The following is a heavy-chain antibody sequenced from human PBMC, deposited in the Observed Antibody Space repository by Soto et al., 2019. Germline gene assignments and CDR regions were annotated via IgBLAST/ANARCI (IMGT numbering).Heavy chain of an antibody. CDR1: GFTFSSYA. V-gene: IGHV3-23*01. Sequence: EVQLLESGGGLVQPGGSLRLSCAASGFTFSSYAMSWVRQAPGKGLEWVSAISGSGGSTYYADSVKGRFTISRDNSKNTLYLHMNSLRAEDTAVYYCAKEGYSGYPADELLVIADYWGQGTLVTVSS. J-gene: IGHJ4*02. CDR3: AKEGYSGYPADELLVIADY. CDR2: ISGSGGST. D-gene: IGHD5-12*01.